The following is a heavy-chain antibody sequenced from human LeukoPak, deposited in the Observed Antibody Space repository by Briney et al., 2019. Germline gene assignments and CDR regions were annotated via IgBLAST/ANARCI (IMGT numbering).Heavy chain of an antibody. Sequence: SETLSLTCTVSGGSISSYYWSWIRQPPGKGLEWIGYIYYSGSTNYNPSLKSRVTISVDTSKNQFSLKLSSVTAADTAVYYCASYRRVGATVFDYWGQGTLVTVSS. CDR1: GGSISSYY. V-gene: IGHV4-59*01. CDR2: IYYSGST. CDR3: ASYRRVGATVFDY. J-gene: IGHJ4*02. D-gene: IGHD1-26*01.